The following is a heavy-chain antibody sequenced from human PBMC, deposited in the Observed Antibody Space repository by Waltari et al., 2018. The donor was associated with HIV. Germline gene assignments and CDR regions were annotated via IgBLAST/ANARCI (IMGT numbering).Heavy chain of an antibody. CDR1: GFTFSSYG. Sequence: QVQLVESGGGVVQPGRSLRLSCAASGFTFSSYGMHWVRQAPGKGLEWVAVISYDGSNKDYADSVKGRFTISRDNSKNTLYLQMNSLRAEDTAVYYCAKYSSGIAVADFDYWGQGTLVTVSS. J-gene: IGHJ4*02. CDR3: AKYSSGIAVADFDY. V-gene: IGHV3-30*18. D-gene: IGHD6-19*01. CDR2: ISYDGSNK.